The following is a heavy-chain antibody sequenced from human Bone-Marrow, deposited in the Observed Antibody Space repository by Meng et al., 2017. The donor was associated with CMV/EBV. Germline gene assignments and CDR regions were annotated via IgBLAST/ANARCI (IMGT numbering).Heavy chain of an antibody. CDR2: ISQSGST. V-gene: IGHV4-4*02. CDR3: ASGSFGAPSGWFDP. Sequence: QLHLQESGPGLVKPSGTLSLTRAVSGGSIRSSNWWSWVRQPPGKGLEWMGEISQSGSTNYNPSLKSRVTISVDKSKNQFSLKLSSVTAADTAVYYCASGSFGAPSGWFDPWGQGTLVTVSS. CDR1: GGSIRSSNW. D-gene: IGHD3-3*01. J-gene: IGHJ5*02.